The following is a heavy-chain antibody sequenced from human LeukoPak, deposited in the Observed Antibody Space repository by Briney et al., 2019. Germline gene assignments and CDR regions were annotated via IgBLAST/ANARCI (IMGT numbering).Heavy chain of an antibody. CDR3: ARTSSNYGWFDP. Sequence: SETLPLTCAVSGYSISSGCYWGWIRQPPRKGLEWIGSIYHSGSTYYNPSLKSRVTMSVDTSKNQFSLKLSSVTAADTAVYYCARTSSNYGWFDPWGQGTLVTVSS. D-gene: IGHD4-11*01. CDR1: GYSISSGCY. J-gene: IGHJ5*02. V-gene: IGHV4-38-2*01. CDR2: IYHSGST.